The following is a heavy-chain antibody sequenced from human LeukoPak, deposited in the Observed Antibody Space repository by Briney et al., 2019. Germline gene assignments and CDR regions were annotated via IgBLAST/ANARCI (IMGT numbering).Heavy chain of an antibody. V-gene: IGHV4-38-2*02. D-gene: IGHD1-14*01. J-gene: IGHJ4*02. CDR2: FYDSGNT. Sequence: SETLSLTCTVSGYSISSGYYWGWIRQPPGKGLEWIGSFYDSGNTYYNPSLKSRVTISVDTSKNQFSLKVRSVTAADTAVYYCARRTTWRPFDYWGQGTLVTVSS. CDR1: GYSISSGYY. CDR3: ARRTTWRPFDY.